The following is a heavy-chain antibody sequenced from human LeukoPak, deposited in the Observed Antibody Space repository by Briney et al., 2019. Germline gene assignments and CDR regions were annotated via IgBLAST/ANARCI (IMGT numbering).Heavy chain of an antibody. CDR2: IKQDGSEK. CDR1: GFTFGSYW. J-gene: IGHJ4*02. CDR3: ARSKSWIQLWFDF. V-gene: IGHV3-7*01. Sequence: GGSLRLSCAASGFTFGSYWMTWVRQAPGKGLEWVANIKQDGSEKYYVDSVKGRFTISRDNAKNSLYLQMSSLRAEDTAVYYCARSKSWIQLWFDFWGQGTLVTVSS. D-gene: IGHD5-18*01.